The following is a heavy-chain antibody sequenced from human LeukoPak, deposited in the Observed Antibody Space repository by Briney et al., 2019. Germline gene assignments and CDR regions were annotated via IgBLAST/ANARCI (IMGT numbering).Heavy chain of an antibody. CDR1: GGSISSSSYY. CDR2: ISSSGSTI. CDR3: ARGPSETTYFDY. D-gene: IGHD1-1*01. Sequence: LSLTCTVSGGSISSSSYYGGWIRQAPGKGLEWVSYISSSGSTIYYADSVKGRFTISRDNAKNSLYLQMNSLRAEDTAVYYCARGPSETTYFDYWGQGTLVTVSS. V-gene: IGHV3-11*04. J-gene: IGHJ4*02.